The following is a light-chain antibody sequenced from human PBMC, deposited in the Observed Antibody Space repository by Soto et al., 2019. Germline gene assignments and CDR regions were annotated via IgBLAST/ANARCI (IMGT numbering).Light chain of an antibody. CDR2: GAS. CDR3: QQYGSSPIT. J-gene: IGKJ5*01. V-gene: IGKV3-20*01. Sequence: EIVLTQSPATLSLSPGERATLSCRASQSVSSYLAWYQQKPGQAPRLLIYGASNRATGIPARFSGSESGTDFTLTISRLEPEDFAVYYCQQYGSSPITFGQGTRLEIK. CDR1: QSVSSY.